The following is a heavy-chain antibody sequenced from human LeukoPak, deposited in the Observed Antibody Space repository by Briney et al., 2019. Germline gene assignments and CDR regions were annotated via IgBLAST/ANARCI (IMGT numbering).Heavy chain of an antibody. CDR2: IWYDGSDK. V-gene: IGHV3-33*01. J-gene: IGHJ4*02. CDR3: ARDERACYFDY. Sequence: HPGRSLRLSCAASGFAFNTYGIHWVRQAPDKGLEWVAVIWYDGSDKYYADSVKGRFTISRDNSKNTLYLQMNSLRAEDTAVYYCARDERACYFDYWGQGTLVTVSS. CDR1: GFAFNTYG.